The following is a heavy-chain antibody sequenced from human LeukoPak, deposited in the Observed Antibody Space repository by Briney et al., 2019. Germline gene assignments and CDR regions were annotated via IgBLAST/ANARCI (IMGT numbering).Heavy chain of an antibody. CDR2: FDPEDGET. J-gene: IGHJ4*02. D-gene: IGHD1-26*01. Sequence: SSVKVSCKVSGYTLTELSMHWVRQAPGKGLEWMGGFDPEDGETIYAQKFQSRVTMTEDTSTDTAYMELSSLRSEDTAVYYCATDARFSLYKWELGWGQGTLVTVSS. CDR3: ATDARFSLYKWELG. V-gene: IGHV1-24*01. CDR1: GYTLTELS.